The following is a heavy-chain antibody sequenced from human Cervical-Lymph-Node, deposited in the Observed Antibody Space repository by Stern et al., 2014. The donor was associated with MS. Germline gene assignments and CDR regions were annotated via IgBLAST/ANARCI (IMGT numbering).Heavy chain of an antibody. CDR2: IFQSRST. J-gene: IGHJ4*02. D-gene: IGHD6-19*01. CDR1: GGSISSNNC. V-gene: IGHV4-4*02. Sequence: VQLVESGPGLVKPSGTLSLTCVVSGGSISSNNCWRWVRQPPGKGLGGIGGIFQSRSTNYNPSLKRRVTISGVKPKNQFSLNLTSVAAADTAVYYCATASVAGTVIDYWGQGILVTVSS. CDR3: ATASVAGTVIDY.